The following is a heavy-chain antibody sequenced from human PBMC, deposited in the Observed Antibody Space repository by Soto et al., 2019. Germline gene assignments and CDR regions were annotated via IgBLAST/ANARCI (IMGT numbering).Heavy chain of an antibody. CDR2: INHSGST. J-gene: IGHJ6*02. Sequence: SETLSLTCTVYGGSFSGYYWSWIRQPPGKWLEWIGEINHSGSTNYNPSLKSRVTISVDTSKNQFSLKLSSVTAADTAVYYCARAQWLVYYYYYGMDVWGQGTTVTVSS. CDR1: GGSFSGYY. CDR3: ARAQWLVYYYYYGMDV. V-gene: IGHV4-34*01. D-gene: IGHD6-19*01.